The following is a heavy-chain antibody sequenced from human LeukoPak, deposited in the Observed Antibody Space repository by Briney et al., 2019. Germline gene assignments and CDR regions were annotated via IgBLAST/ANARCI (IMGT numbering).Heavy chain of an antibody. Sequence: PGGSLRLSCAASGFTFSSYAMHWVRQAPGKGLEWVAVISYDGSNKYYADSVKGRFTISRDNSKNTLYLQMDSLRAEDTAVYYCATGDSDFWGQGSLVSVSS. D-gene: IGHD2-15*01. J-gene: IGHJ4*02. CDR2: ISYDGSNK. V-gene: IGHV3-30-3*01. CDR3: ATGDSDF. CDR1: GFTFSSYA.